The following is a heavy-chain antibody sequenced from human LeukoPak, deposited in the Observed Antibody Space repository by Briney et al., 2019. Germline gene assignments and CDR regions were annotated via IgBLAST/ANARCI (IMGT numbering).Heavy chain of an antibody. Sequence: SVKVSCKASGYTFSGYYIHWVRQAPGQGLEWMGGIIPIFSTANYAQKFQDRVTFTAAESTSTAYMELSSLRSEDTAVYYCARGGWNKFDYWGQGTLVTVSS. CDR2: IIPIFSTA. CDR3: ARGGWNKFDY. CDR1: GYTFSGYY. J-gene: IGHJ4*02. V-gene: IGHV1-69*13. D-gene: IGHD3-22*01.